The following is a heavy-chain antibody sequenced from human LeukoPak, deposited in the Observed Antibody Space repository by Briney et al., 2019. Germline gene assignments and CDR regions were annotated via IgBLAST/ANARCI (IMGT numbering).Heavy chain of an antibody. J-gene: IGHJ5*02. D-gene: IGHD1-26*01. CDR1: GFTFSSYG. CDR2: IRYDGSNK. V-gene: IGHV3-30*02. Sequence: GGSLRLSCAASGFTFSSYGMHWVRQAPGKGLEWVAFIRYDGSNKYYADSVKGRFTISRDNSKNTLYLQMNSLRAEDTAVYYCAKDLVVGATRDWFDPWGRGTLVTVSS. CDR3: AKDLVVGATRDWFDP.